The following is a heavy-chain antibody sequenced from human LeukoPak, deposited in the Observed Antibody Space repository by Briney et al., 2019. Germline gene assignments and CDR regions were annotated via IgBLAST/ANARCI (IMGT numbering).Heavy chain of an antibody. D-gene: IGHD3-22*01. CDR1: GGSFSGYY. CDR3: ARMAGIYDSSGYLTLDY. J-gene: IGHJ4*02. Sequence: SETLSLTCAVYGGSFSGYYWSWIRQPPGKGLEWIGEINHSGSTNYNPSLKSRVTISVDTSKNQFSLKLSSVTAADTAVYYCARMAGIYDSSGYLTLDYWGQGTLVTVSS. V-gene: IGHV4-34*01. CDR2: INHSGST.